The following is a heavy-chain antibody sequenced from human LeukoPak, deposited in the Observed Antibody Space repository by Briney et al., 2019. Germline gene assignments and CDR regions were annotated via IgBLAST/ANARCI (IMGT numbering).Heavy chain of an antibody. CDR3: ARDLEAYCGGDCCFDY. CDR2: ISAYNGNT. D-gene: IGHD2-21*02. Sequence: ASVKVSCKASGYTFTSYGISWVRQAPGQGLEWMGWISAYNGNTNYAQKLQGRVTMTTDTSTSTAYMELRSLRSDDTAVYYCARDLEAYCGGDCCFDYWGQGTLVTVSS. V-gene: IGHV1-18*01. J-gene: IGHJ4*02. CDR1: GYTFTSYG.